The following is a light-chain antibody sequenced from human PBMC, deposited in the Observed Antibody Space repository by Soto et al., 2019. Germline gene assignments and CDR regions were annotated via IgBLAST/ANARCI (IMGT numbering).Light chain of an antibody. Sequence: NFMLTQPHSVSESPGKTVIISCTRSSGCIASNSVQWYQQRPGSAPSTVIFDDNQRPSGVPDRFSGSTDGSSHSAYLTISGLQTEDEADYYCQSYDSNTVGFGGGTKVTVL. CDR2: DDN. J-gene: IGLJ2*01. V-gene: IGLV6-57*04. CDR3: QSYDSNTVG. CDR1: SGCIASNS.